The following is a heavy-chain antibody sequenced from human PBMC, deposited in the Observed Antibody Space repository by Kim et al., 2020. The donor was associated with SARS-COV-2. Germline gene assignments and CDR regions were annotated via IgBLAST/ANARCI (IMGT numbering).Heavy chain of an antibody. CDR1: GGSISSSSYY. Sequence: SETLSLTCTVSGGSISSSSYYWGWIRQPPGKGLEWIGSIYYSGSTYYNPSLKSRVTISVDTSKNQFSLKLSSVTAADTAVYYCADCSGGSCYSEWYFDLWGRGTLVTVSS. D-gene: IGHD2-15*01. CDR3: ADCSGGSCYSEWYFDL. V-gene: IGHV4-39*01. J-gene: IGHJ2*01. CDR2: IYYSGST.